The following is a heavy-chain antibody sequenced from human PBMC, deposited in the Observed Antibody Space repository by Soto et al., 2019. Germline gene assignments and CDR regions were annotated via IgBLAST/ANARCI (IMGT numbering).Heavy chain of an antibody. D-gene: IGHD5-18*01. Sequence: PGRSLKLSCAASGFTVSSYAMNWDRQAPGKGLEWVSAISGSGGSTYYADPVKGRFTISRDNSKNTLYLQMNSLRAEDTAVYYCAKGSTAMVIAIDYWGQGTLVTVSS. CDR2: ISGSGGST. CDR1: GFTVSSYA. V-gene: IGHV3-23*01. J-gene: IGHJ4*02. CDR3: AKGSTAMVIAIDY.